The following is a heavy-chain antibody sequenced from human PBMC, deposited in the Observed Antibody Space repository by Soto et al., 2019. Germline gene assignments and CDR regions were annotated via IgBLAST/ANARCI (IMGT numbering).Heavy chain of an antibody. CDR2: INPSGGST. CDR1: GYTFTSYY. Sequence: QVQLVQSGAEVTKPGASVKVSCKASGYTFTSYYMHWVRQAPGQGLEWMGIINPSGGSTRYAQKFKGRVTMTRDTSTSTVYMELSSLRSDDTPVYYCMREGGATSVIDYWGQGTLVTVSS. J-gene: IGHJ4*02. D-gene: IGHD1-26*01. V-gene: IGHV1-46*01. CDR3: MREGGATSVIDY.